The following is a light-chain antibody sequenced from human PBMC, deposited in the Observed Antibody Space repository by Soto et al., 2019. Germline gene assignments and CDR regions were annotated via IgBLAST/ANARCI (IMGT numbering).Light chain of an antibody. CDR1: QTVRNW. Sequence: DIQMTQSPSTLSASEGDRAIITCRASQTVRNWLAWFQQKPGEAPKLLIYKASRLESGVSSRFSGSGYGTDFTLSITNLVPGDSATYFCHQYDASPLTFGQGTKLEIK. CDR2: KAS. J-gene: IGKJ2*01. CDR3: HQYDASPLT. V-gene: IGKV1-5*03.